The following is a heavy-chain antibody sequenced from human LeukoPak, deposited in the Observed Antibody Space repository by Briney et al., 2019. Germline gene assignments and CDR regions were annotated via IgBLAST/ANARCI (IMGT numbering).Heavy chain of an antibody. J-gene: IGHJ5*02. CDR3: ARLIAAAWFDP. V-gene: IGHV4-59*08. CDR1: GGSISSYY. D-gene: IGHD6-13*01. CDR2: IYYSGST. Sequence: SETLSLTCTVSGGSISSYYWSWIRQPPGKGLEWIGYIYYSGSTNYNPSLKSRVTISVDTSKNQFSLKLSSVTAADTAVYYCARLIAAAWFDPWGQGTLVTVSS.